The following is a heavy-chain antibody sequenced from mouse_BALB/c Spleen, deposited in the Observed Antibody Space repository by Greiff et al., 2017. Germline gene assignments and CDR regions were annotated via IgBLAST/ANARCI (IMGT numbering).Heavy chain of an antibody. D-gene: IGHD3-2*01. CDR1: GFNIKDYY. CDR3: ARGQLGPDY. CDR2: IDPENGNT. V-gene: IGHV14-1*02. J-gene: IGHJ2*01. Sequence: VQLQQSGAELVRPGALVKLSCKASGFNIKDYYMHWVKQRPEQGLEWIVWIDPENGNTIYDPKFQGKASITADTSSNTAYLQLSSLTSEDTAVYYCARGQLGPDYWGQGTTVTVSA.